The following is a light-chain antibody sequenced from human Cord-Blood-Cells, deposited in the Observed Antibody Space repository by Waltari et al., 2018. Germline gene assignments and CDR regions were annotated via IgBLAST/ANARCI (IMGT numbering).Light chain of an antibody. Sequence: QSVLTQPPSASGTPGQRVTISCSGSRSNIGSNYVYWYQQLPGTAPKLLIYRNNQRPSGGPDRFSGSKAGTSASLAISGLRSEDEADYYCAAWDDSLSGHYVFGTGTKVTVL. J-gene: IGLJ1*01. CDR3: AAWDDSLSGHYV. CDR2: RNN. CDR1: RSNIGSNY. V-gene: IGLV1-47*01.